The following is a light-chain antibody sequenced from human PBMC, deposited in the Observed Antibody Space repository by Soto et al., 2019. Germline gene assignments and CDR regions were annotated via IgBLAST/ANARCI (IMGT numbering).Light chain of an antibody. CDR2: EVT. CDR1: SSDIGTSNL. Sequence: QSALTQPASVSGSPGQSITISCTGTSSDIGTSNLVSWYQQYPGKAPKLIIYEVTKRPSGISNRFSGSKSGTTASLTISALQPEDEADHHRYSYIAISTSLFVLGAGTKLA. J-gene: IGLJ1*01. CDR3: YSYIAISTSLFV. V-gene: IGLV2-23*02.